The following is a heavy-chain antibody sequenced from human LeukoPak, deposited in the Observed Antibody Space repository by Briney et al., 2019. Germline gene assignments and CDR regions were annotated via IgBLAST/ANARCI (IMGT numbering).Heavy chain of an antibody. CDR1: GYTFTTYG. J-gene: IGHJ4*02. D-gene: IGHD5-18*01. CDR3: ARSSYSYGYMSVYYFDY. V-gene: IGHV1-8*02. Sequence: ASVKVSCKASGYTFTTYGITWVRQAPGQGLEWMGWMNPNSGNTGYAQKFQGRVTMTRNTSISTAYMELSSLRSEDTAVYYCARSSYSYGYMSVYYFDYWGQGTLVTVSS. CDR2: MNPNSGNT.